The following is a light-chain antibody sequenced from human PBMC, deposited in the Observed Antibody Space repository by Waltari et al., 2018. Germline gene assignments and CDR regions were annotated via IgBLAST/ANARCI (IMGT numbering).Light chain of an antibody. CDR1: AATIGINV. V-gene: IGLV1-44*01. CDR2: RSD. Sequence: QSVLTQPPSASGPPGQGVTIPCPGGAATIGINVVHWHQQVPGTAPKLLIYRSDRRPAGVPDRFSGSKSGTSASLAISGLQSEDEADYYCAAWDDSLNGRWVFGGGTKVTVL. CDR3: AAWDDSLNGRWV. J-gene: IGLJ3*02.